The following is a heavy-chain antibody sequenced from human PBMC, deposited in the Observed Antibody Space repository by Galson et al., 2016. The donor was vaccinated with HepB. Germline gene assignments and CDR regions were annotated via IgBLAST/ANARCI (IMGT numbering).Heavy chain of an antibody. CDR3: AKTPRILRYFDWISGLDY. CDR2: ISYDGSNE. CDR1: QFTFSSYG. Sequence: FLRLSCAASQFTFSSYGMHWVRQAPGKGLEWVAVISYDGSNEYYGDSVKGRFTISRDNSKSKLYLQMNNVTTEDTAVYYCAKTPRILRYFDWISGLDYWGQGTLVIVSS. V-gene: IGHV3-30*18. J-gene: IGHJ4*02. D-gene: IGHD3-9*01.